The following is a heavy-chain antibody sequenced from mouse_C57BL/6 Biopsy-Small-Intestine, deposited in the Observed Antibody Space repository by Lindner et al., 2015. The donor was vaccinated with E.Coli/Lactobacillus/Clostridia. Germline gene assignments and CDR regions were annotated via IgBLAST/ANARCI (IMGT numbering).Heavy chain of an antibody. D-gene: IGHD3-1*01. CDR1: GYSFSNYG. Sequence: SVKVSCKTSGYSFSNYGISWVRQAPGQGLEWMGWINGNNGNTHYAQKFQGRVTMTTDTSTSTANMELRSLRSDDTAMYYCARDILPHFDFWRHRRRFDPWGQGTLVTVSS. CDR2: INGNNGNT. CDR3: ARDILPHFDFWRHRRRFDP. J-gene: IGHJ4*01. V-gene: IGHV1S134*01.